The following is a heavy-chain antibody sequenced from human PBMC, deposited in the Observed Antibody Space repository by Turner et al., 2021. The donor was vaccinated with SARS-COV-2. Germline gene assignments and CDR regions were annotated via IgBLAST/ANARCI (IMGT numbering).Heavy chain of an antibody. Sequence: EVHLLESGGGLVPPGGSLRLSCAASGVTFSNSAMSWVRQAPGKGLEGVSTMSSSGGTTDYAASVKGRFTSSRDNSKNTLYLQMNSLRAGDTALYYCANVGSYFFDYWGQGTLVTVSS. D-gene: IGHD3-10*01. CDR3: ANVGSYFFDY. V-gene: IGHV3-23*01. CDR1: GVTFSNSA. J-gene: IGHJ4*02. CDR2: MSSSGGTT.